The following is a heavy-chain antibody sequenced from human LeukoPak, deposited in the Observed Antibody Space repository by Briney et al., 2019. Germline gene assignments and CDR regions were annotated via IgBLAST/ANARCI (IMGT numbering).Heavy chain of an antibody. Sequence: GASVKVSCKASGYTFTSYDINWVRQATGQGLEWMGWMNPNSGNTGYAQKFQGRVTMTRNTSISTAYMELSSLRSEDTAVYYCARNGEMATTYYYYYYYMDVWGKGTTVTISS. J-gene: IGHJ6*03. CDR3: ARNGEMATTYYYYYYYMDV. CDR1: GYTFTSYD. V-gene: IGHV1-8*02. D-gene: IGHD5-24*01. CDR2: MNPNSGNT.